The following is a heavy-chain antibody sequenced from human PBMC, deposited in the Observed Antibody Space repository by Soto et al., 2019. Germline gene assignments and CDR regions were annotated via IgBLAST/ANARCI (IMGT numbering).Heavy chain of an antibody. J-gene: IGHJ4*02. CDR3: ARGSGLAYYFDY. D-gene: IGHD3-3*02. CDR1: GYSFTGYY. CDR2: INPTGGST. Sequence: GASVKVSCKASGYSFTGYYIHWVRQAPGQGLQWMGRINPTGGSTDYAQKFRNRVTMTRDTSTSTVYMELNSLRSHDTAVYYCARGSGLAYYFDYWGQGTLVTVSS. V-gene: IGHV1-46*01.